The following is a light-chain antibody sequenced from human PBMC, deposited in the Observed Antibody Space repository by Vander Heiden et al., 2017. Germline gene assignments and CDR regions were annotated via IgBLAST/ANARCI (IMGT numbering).Light chain of an antibody. Sequence: IVLTPSPGTLSLSPGERATLSCRASQSVSSSYLAWYQQKPGQAPRLLIYGASSRATGIPDRFSGSGSGTDFTLTISRLEPEDFAVYYCQQRTFGQGTKVEIK. CDR3: QQRT. V-gene: IGKV3-20*01. J-gene: IGKJ1*01. CDR2: GAS. CDR1: QSVSSSY.